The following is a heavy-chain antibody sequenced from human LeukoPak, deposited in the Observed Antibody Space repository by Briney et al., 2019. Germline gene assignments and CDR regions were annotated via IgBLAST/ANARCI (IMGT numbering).Heavy chain of an antibody. CDR2: IYYSGST. J-gene: IGHJ4*02. Sequence: PSETLSLTCTVSGGSISSYYWSWIRQPPGKGLEWIGYIYYSGSTNYNPSLKSRVTISVDTSKNPFSLKLRPVTAADTAVYYCAGPQGGKIYDYWGQEPLVTVSS. CDR1: GGSISSYY. V-gene: IGHV4-59*01. CDR3: AGPQGGKIYDY. D-gene: IGHD1-1*01.